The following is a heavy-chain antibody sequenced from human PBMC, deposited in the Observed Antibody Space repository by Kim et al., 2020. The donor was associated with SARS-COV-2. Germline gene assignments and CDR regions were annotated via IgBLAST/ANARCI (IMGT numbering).Heavy chain of an antibody. CDR1: GYTFTGHI. J-gene: IGHJ3*01. V-gene: IGHV1-2*02. CDR3: TREGDGFDY. CDR2: IYPANGDI. Sequence: ASVKVSCKASGYTFTGHIVHWVRQAPGHGLEWLGCIYPANGDIHYAQKFRGRVTVSKDTSIDTTYMELTGLTSDDTAIYYCTREGDGFDYWGQGTMVTVSS.